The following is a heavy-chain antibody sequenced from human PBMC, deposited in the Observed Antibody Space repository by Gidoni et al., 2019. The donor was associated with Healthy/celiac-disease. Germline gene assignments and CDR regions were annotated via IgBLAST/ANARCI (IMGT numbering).Heavy chain of an antibody. CDR2: IYYSGST. Sequence: QVQLQESGPGLVKPSETLSLTCTVAGGSISSYYWSWIRQPPGKGLEWIGYIYYSGSTNYNPSLKSRVTISVDTSKNQFSLKLSSVTAADTAVYYCATELSNAFDIWGQGTMVTVSS. CDR3: ATELSNAFDI. J-gene: IGHJ3*02. D-gene: IGHD3-16*02. V-gene: IGHV4-59*01. CDR1: GGSISSYY.